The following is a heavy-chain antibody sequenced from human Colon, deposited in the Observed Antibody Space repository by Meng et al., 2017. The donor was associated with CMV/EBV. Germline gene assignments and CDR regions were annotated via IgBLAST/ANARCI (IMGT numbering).Heavy chain of an antibody. Sequence: SGFTFNGYYMNWIRQAPGKGLEWLAHISSSGSKMYYADSVKGRFTISRDNAKNSLFLQMDSLSAEDTAFYYCARSRVLHDFWSGGFDYWGRGSLVTVSS. CDR1: GFTFNGYY. J-gene: IGHJ4*02. CDR2: ISSSGSKM. D-gene: IGHD3-3*01. V-gene: IGHV3-11*04. CDR3: ARSRVLHDFWSGGFDY.